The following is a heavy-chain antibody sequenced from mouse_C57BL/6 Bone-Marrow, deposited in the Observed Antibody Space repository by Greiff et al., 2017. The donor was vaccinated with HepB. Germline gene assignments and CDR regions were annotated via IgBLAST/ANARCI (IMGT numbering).Heavy chain of an antibody. CDR2: INPNNGGT. D-gene: IGHD1-1*01. CDR3: ARWGNYYGSAPYFDV. Sequence: EVQLQESGPELVKPGASVKIPCKASGYTFTDYNMDWVKQSHGKSLEWIGDINPNNGGTIYNQKFKGKATLTVDKSSSTAYMELRSLTSEDTAVYYCARWGNYYGSAPYFDVWGTGTTVTVSS. CDR1: GYTFTDYN. V-gene: IGHV1-18*01. J-gene: IGHJ1*03.